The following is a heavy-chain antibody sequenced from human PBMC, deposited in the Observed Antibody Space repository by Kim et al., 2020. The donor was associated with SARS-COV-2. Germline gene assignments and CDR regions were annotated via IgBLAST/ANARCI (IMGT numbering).Heavy chain of an antibody. Sequence: GESLKISCKGSGYLFITHWITWVRQMPGTGLEWMGRIDPSDSHTDYGPSFQGHVTISADKSVSTAYLQWTSLKASDTAMYFCSRWGRGVNYYSGMDLWGQGTTVTVSS. V-gene: IGHV5-10-1*01. CDR3: SRWGRGVNYYSGMDL. CDR2: IDPSDSHT. CDR1: GYLFITHW. J-gene: IGHJ6*02. D-gene: IGHD3-16*01.